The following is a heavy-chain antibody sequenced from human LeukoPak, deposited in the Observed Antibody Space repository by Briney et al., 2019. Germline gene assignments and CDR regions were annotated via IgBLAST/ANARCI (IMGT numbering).Heavy chain of an antibody. CDR1: GGSISNYY. CDR2: TYYSGST. J-gene: IGHJ5*02. D-gene: IGHD1-1*01. V-gene: IGHV4-59*01. Sequence: PSETLSLTCTLSGGSISNYYWNWIRQPPGKGLDWMGYTYYSGSTKYNPSLKSRVTISVDTSKNQFSLLRSSGTAADTAVYYCARGGFLDPFDPWGQGTLVTVSS. CDR3: ARGGFLDPFDP.